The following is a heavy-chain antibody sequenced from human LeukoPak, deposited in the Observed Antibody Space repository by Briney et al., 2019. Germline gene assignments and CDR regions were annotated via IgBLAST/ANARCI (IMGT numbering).Heavy chain of an antibody. J-gene: IGHJ4*02. CDR1: GYTFTSYD. CDR3: ARGPIDYGENFDY. Sequence: ASVRVSCKASGYTFTSYDINWVRQATGQGLEWMGWMNPNSGNTGYAQKFQGRVTMTRNTSISTAYMELSSLRSEDTAVYYCARGPIDYGENFDYWGQGTLVTVSS. V-gene: IGHV1-8*01. D-gene: IGHD4-17*01. CDR2: MNPNSGNT.